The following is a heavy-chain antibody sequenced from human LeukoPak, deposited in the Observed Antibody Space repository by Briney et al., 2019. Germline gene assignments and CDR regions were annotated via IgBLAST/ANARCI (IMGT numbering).Heavy chain of an antibody. D-gene: IGHD1-14*01. Sequence: GGSLRLSCAASGFTFSRYAISGGRQAPGKGGEWVSTISNSDGSTYYADSVKGRFTISRDNSKNTLYLQMNSLTAEDTAVYYFAKATGYLLWGQGTLVTLSS. CDR3: AKATGYLL. J-gene: IGHJ4*02. CDR1: GFTFSRYA. CDR2: ISNSDGST. V-gene: IGHV3-23*01.